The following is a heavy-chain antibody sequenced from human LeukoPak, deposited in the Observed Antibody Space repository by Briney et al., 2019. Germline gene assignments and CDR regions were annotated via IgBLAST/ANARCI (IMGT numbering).Heavy chain of an antibody. CDR3: ARDYYDYVWGSYRYDLLTDY. V-gene: IGHV1-18*01. D-gene: IGHD3-16*02. Sequence: ASVKVSCKASGYTFTSYGISWVRQAPGQGLEWMGWISAYNGNTNYAQKLQGRVTMTTDTSTSTAYMELRSLRSDDTAVYYCARDYYDYVWGSYRYDLLTDYWGQGTLVTVSS. CDR1: GYTFTSYG. J-gene: IGHJ4*02. CDR2: ISAYNGNT.